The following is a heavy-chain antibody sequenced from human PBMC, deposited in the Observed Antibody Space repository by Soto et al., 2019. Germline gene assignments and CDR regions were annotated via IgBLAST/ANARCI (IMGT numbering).Heavy chain of an antibody. CDR1: GGSISSYY. D-gene: IGHD2-21*01. CDR3: ARDIPPSGYAFDF. V-gene: IGHV4-59*01. Sequence: SETLSLTCTVSGGSISSYYWSWIRQPPGKGLEWIGYIYYSGSTNYNPSLKSRVTISVDTSKNQFSLKLSSVTAADTAVYYCARDIPPSGYAFDFWRHGTMVTVS. CDR2: IYYSGST. J-gene: IGHJ3*01.